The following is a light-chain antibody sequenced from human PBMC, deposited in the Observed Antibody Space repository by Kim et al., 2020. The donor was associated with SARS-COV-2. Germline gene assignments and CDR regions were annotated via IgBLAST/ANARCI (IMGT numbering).Light chain of an antibody. CDR1: QGVNIW. J-gene: IGKJ5*01. V-gene: IGKV1D-16*01. Sequence: GAVGDRVTITCRASQGVNIWLAWYQQNPGKAPKSLIYAASSLQSGVPSRFSGSGSGTDFTLTINNLQPDDFATYYCQQYNKYPITFGPGTRLEIK. CDR3: QQYNKYPIT. CDR2: AAS.